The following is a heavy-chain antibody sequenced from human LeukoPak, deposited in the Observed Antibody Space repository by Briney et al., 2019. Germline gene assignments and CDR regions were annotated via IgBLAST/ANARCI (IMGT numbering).Heavy chain of an antibody. Sequence: GGSLRLSCAASGFTFSSYEMNWVRQAPGRGLEGVSYISSSASTIYYADSVRGRFTISRDNAKNSLYLQMNSLRAEDTAVYYCATHFDYWGQGTLVTVSS. CDR3: ATHFDY. CDR1: GFTFSSYE. CDR2: ISSSASTI. J-gene: IGHJ4*02. V-gene: IGHV3-48*03.